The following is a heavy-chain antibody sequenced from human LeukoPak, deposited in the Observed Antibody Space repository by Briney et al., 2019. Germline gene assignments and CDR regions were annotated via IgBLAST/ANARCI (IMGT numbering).Heavy chain of an antibody. D-gene: IGHD6-6*01. CDR3: ARVNEQLVRLTDY. V-gene: IGHV4-34*01. CDR2: INHSGST. CDR1: GGSFSGYY. Sequence: PSETLSLTCAVYGGSFSGYYWSWIRQPPGKGLEWIGEINHSGSTNYNPSLKSRVTISVDTSKNQFSLKLSSVTAADTAVYYCARVNEQLVRLTDYWGQGTLVTVSS. J-gene: IGHJ4*02.